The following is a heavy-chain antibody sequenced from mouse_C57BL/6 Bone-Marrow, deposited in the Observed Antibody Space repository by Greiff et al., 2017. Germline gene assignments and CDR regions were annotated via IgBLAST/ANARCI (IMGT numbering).Heavy chain of an antibody. V-gene: IGHV1-20*01. D-gene: IGHD1-1*01. J-gene: IGHJ1*03. CDR1: GYSFTGYF. Sequence: DVQLVESGPELVKPGDSVKISCKASGYSFTGYFMNWVMQSHGKSLEWIGRINPYNGDTFYNQKFKGKATLTVDKSSSTAHMELRSLTSEDSAVYYCARPYYYGSSYEYFDVWGTGTTVTVSS. CDR3: ARPYYYGSSYEYFDV. CDR2: INPYNGDT.